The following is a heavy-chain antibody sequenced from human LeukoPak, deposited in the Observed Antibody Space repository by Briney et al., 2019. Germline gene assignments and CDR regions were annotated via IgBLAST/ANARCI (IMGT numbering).Heavy chain of an antibody. Sequence: GGSLGLSCAASGFTFRNYWMSWVRQAPGKGLEWVANIKQDGSEIYYVDSVKGRFTISRDNAKNSLYLQMNSLRVEDTAVYYCARDVGVLDYWGQGTLVTVSS. CDR2: IKQDGSEI. J-gene: IGHJ4*02. CDR3: ARDVGVLDY. V-gene: IGHV3-7*04. D-gene: IGHD2-21*01. CDR1: GFTFRNYW.